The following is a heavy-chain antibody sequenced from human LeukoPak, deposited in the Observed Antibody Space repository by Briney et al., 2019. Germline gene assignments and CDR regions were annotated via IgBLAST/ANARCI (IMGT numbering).Heavy chain of an antibody. V-gene: IGHV1-8*01. J-gene: IGHJ6*02. CDR1: GYTFTSYD. Sequence: GASVKVSCKASGYTFTSYDINWVRQATGQGLEWMGWMNPNSGNTGYAQKFQGRVTMTRNTSISTAYMELSSLRSEGTAVYYCARVFSFGSSWYRIYYYYGMDVWGQGTTVTVSS. D-gene: IGHD6-13*01. CDR3: ARVFSFGSSWYRIYYYYGMDV. CDR2: MNPNSGNT.